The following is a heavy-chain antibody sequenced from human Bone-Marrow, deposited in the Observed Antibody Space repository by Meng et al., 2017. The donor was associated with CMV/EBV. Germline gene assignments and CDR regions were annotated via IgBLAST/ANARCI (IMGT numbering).Heavy chain of an antibody. D-gene: IGHD2-2*01. Sequence: SVKVSCKASGGTFSSYAISWVRQAPGQGLEWMGGIIPILGIANYAQKFQGRVTMTTDTSTSTAYMELRSLRSDDTAVYYCARDRCSSTSCPHFDYWGQGTLVTVSS. CDR1: GGTFSSYA. J-gene: IGHJ4*02. V-gene: IGHV1-69*10. CDR3: ARDRCSSTSCPHFDY. CDR2: IIPILGIA.